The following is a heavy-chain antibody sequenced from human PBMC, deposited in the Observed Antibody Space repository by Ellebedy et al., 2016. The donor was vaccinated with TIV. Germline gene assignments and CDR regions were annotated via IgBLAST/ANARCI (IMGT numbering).Heavy chain of an antibody. CDR2: ISDSGSNT. V-gene: IGHV3-23*01. D-gene: IGHD3-9*01. Sequence: PGGSLRLSCAASGFIFSSYGMHWVRQAPGRGLEWVAAISDSGSNTYHADSVKGRFTISRDNSKNTLYLQMNSLRAEDTALYYCATHYDVLPGQYRGFDYWGQGTLVTVSS. CDR1: GFIFSSYG. CDR3: ATHYDVLPGQYRGFDY. J-gene: IGHJ4*02.